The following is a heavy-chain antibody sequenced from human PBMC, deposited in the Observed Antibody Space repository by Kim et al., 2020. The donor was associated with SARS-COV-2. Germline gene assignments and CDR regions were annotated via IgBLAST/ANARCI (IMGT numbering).Heavy chain of an antibody. CDR2: T. CDR3: ARPAAAGIIDY. Sequence: TYYNPSLKSRVTIAVDTSKNQFSLKLSSVTAADTAVYYCARPAAAGIIDYWGQGTLVTVSS. J-gene: IGHJ4*02. D-gene: IGHD6-13*01. V-gene: IGHV4-39*01.